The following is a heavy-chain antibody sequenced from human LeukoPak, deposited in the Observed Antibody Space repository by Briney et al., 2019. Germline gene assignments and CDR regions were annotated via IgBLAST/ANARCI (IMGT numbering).Heavy chain of an antibody. CDR3: GRRTGLRTFDP. CDR2: IYPDDSDT. D-gene: IGHD3/OR15-3a*01. J-gene: IGHJ5*02. Sequence: GESLKISCKGSGYRFGDYWIGWVGQMPGKGLEWMGVIYPDDSDTRYSPSFQGQVTISADKSISTAYLQWSSLKASDTAMYYCGRRTGLRTFDPWGQGTLVTVSS. CDR1: GYRFGDYW. V-gene: IGHV5-51*01.